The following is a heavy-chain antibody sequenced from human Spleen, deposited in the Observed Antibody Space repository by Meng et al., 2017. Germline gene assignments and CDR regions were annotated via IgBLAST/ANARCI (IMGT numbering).Heavy chain of an antibody. J-gene: IGHJ4*02. CDR3: ARGRGRATVTFDY. CDR1: CGSVSSGSYY. V-gene: IGHV4-61*01. CDR2: IYYSGST. Sequence: GPGPGLVRPSEILSLTCTVSCGSVSSGSYYGGWIRQPPGKGLEWIGYIYYSGSTNYNPSLKSRVTISVDTSKNQFSLKLSSVTAADTAVYYCARGRGRATVTFDYWGQGTLVTVSS. D-gene: IGHD4-17*01.